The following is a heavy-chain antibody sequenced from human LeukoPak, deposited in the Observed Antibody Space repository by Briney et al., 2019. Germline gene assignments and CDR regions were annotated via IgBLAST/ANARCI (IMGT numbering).Heavy chain of an antibody. CDR1: GFSFSNYW. J-gene: IGHJ4*02. Sequence: PGVSLRHSCSASGFSFSNYWMSWVRQAPGKGLEWVANIKQDGSEKYYVDSVKGRFIISRDNAKNSLYLQMNSLRADDTAVYYCARDGYATSVYWGQGTLVTVSS. CDR2: IKQDGSEK. D-gene: IGHD2-2*01. CDR3: ARDGYATSVY. V-gene: IGHV3-7*01.